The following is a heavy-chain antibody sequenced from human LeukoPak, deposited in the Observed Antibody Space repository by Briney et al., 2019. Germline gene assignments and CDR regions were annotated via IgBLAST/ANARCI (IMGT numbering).Heavy chain of an antibody. V-gene: IGHV3-23*01. CDR3: ARDFWDDFEYFDL. CDR2: ISGSGGST. J-gene: IGHJ2*01. Sequence: GGSLRLSCAASGFTFSSYAMSWVRRAPGKGLEWVSAISGSGGSTYYADSVKGRVSISRDNSKNTLYLQMNSLRVEDTALYYCARDFWDDFEYFDLWGRGTLVTVSS. CDR1: GFTFSSYA. D-gene: IGHD3-3*01.